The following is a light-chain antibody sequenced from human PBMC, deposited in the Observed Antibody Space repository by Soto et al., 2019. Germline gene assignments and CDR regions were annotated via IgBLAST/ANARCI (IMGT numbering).Light chain of an antibody. CDR3: QQRSNWPT. J-gene: IGKJ5*01. V-gene: IGKV1-39*01. Sequence: DIQMAQSPSSLSASVGDTVTMTCRASQSIALSVNWYQQKPGKAPKLLIYVASTLQSGVPSRFSGSGSGTDFTLTISSLEPEDFAVYYCQQRSNWPTFGQGTRLEIK. CDR2: VAS. CDR1: QSIALS.